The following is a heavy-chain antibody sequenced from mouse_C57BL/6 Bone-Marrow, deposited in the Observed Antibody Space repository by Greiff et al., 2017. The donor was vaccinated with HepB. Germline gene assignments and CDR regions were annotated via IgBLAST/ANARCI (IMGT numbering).Heavy chain of an antibody. J-gene: IGHJ1*03. CDR1: GFTFSSYA. V-gene: IGHV5-4*01. Sequence: EVMLVESGGGLVKPGGSLKLSCAASGFTFSSYAMSWVRQTPEKRLEWVATISDGGSYTYYPDNVKGRVTISRDNAKNNLYLQMSHLTSEDTAMYYCARDRTGPYSNWYFDVWGTGTTVTVSS. D-gene: IGHD3-1*01. CDR2: ISDGGSYT. CDR3: ARDRTGPYSNWYFDV.